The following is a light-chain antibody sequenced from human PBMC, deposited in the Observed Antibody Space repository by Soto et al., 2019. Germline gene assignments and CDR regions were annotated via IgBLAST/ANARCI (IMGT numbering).Light chain of an antibody. CDR1: SSDVGGYNY. CDR3: SSYAGSNNFV. J-gene: IGLJ1*01. V-gene: IGLV2-8*01. CDR2: EVS. Sequence: LTQPPSASGSPGQSVTISCTGTSSDVGGYNYVSWYQQHPGKAPKLMIYEVSERPSGVPDRFSGSKSSNTASLTVSGLQAEDEADYYCSSYAGSNNFVFXTGTKVTVL.